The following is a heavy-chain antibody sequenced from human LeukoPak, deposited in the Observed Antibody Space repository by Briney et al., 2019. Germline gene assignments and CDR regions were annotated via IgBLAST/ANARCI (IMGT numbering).Heavy chain of an antibody. V-gene: IGHV3-23*01. J-gene: IGHJ4*02. Sequence: QPGGSLRLSCAASGFTFTDSDMIWVRQTPGQGLEWVSGITGSGRTTFYADSVKGRFAISRDNSKNTVSLQMNSLRGEDTAIYYCAKDLRPRGLIAELDYWGQGTLVTVSS. CDR1: GFTFTDSD. CDR3: AKDLRPRGLIAELDY. CDR2: ITGSGRTT. D-gene: IGHD3-10*01.